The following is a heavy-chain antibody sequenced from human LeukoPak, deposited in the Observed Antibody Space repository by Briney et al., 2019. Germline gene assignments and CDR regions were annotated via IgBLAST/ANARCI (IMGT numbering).Heavy chain of an antibody. CDR3: ASGVTGTLDY. Sequence: GGSLRLSCAASGFTFRGYSMKWVRQAPGKGLEWVSYISSGSSTIYYADSVKGRFTISRDNAKNSLYLQTNSLRAEDTAVYYCASGVTGTLDYWGQGTLVTVSS. CDR1: GFTFRGYS. CDR2: ISSGSSTI. V-gene: IGHV3-48*01. D-gene: IGHD1-1*01. J-gene: IGHJ4*02.